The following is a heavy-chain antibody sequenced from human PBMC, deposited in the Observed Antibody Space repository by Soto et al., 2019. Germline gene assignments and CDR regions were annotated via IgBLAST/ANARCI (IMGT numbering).Heavy chain of an antibody. V-gene: IGHV3-21*06. CDR2: ISSTTNYI. Sequence: LRLSCAASGFTFTRYSMNWVRQAPGKGLEWVSSISSTTNYIYYGDSMKGRFTISRDNGKNSLYLEMHSLRAEDTAVYYCARESEDLTSNFDYWGQGTLVTVSS. CDR3: ARESEDLTSNFDY. J-gene: IGHJ4*02. CDR1: GFTFTRYS.